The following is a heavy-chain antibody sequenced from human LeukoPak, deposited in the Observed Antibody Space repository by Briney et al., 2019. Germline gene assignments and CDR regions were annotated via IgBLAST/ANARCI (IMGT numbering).Heavy chain of an antibody. J-gene: IGHJ3*02. V-gene: IGHV3-53*01. CDR1: GFTVSSNY. CDR2: IYSGGST. Sequence: GGSLRLSCAASGFTVSSNYMSWVRQAQGKGLEWVSVIYSGGSTYYADSVKGRFTISRDNSKNTLYLQMNSLRAEDTAVYYCARILLWFGELSWAFDIWGQGTMVTVSS. D-gene: IGHD3-10*01. CDR3: ARILLWFGELSWAFDI.